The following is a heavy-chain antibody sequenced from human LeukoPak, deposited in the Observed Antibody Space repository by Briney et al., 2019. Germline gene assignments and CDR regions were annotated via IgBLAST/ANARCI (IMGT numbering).Heavy chain of an antibody. CDR2: IKQDESEK. Sequence: GGSLRLSCTASGFSFSNYWMSWVRQAPGKGLEWVASIKQDESEKYYVDSVKGRFTTSRDNAKSSLYLQMNALRGEDAAVYYCARLVGDVTTWDCWGQGTLVTVSS. D-gene: IGHD1-26*01. J-gene: IGHJ4*02. CDR3: ARLVGDVTTWDC. CDR1: GFSFSNYW. V-gene: IGHV3-7*03.